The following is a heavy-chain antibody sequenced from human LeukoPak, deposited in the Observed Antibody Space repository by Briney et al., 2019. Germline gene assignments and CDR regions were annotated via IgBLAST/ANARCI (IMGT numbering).Heavy chain of an antibody. J-gene: IGHJ6*03. CDR2: ISGSGGTT. CDR1: GFTFSTFA. D-gene: IGHD1-14*01. Sequence: GGSLRLSCAASGFTFSTFAMIWVRQSPGKGLEWVSSISGSGGTTYYADSVKGRFTFSRANSKNTLYLQMNSLRAEDTAVYYCAKVGPEYYYYMDVWGKGTTVTVSS. CDR3: AKVGPEYYYYMDV. V-gene: IGHV3-23*01.